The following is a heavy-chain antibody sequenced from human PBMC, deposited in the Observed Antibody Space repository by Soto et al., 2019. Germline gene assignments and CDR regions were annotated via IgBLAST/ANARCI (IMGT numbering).Heavy chain of an antibody. CDR1: GGSISSGGYY. V-gene: IGHV4-31*03. CDR3: AREGTTGEVAAFDI. Sequence: QVQLQESGPGLVKPSQTLSLTCTVSGGSISSGGYYWSWIRQHPGKGLEWIGYIYYSGSTYYNPSLKSRVTISVDTSKNQFSLKLSSVTAADTAVYYCAREGTTGEVAAFDIWGQGTMVTVSS. J-gene: IGHJ3*02. D-gene: IGHD4-17*01. CDR2: IYYSGST.